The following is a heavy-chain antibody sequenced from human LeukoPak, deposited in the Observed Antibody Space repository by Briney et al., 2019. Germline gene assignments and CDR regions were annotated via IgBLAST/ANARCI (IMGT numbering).Heavy chain of an antibody. Sequence: ASVKVSCKASGYSFTGYYMHWVRQAPGQGLEWMGWINPNSGDTKYAQKFQGRVTMTRDTSISTAYMELTRLRSDDTAVYYCASPPLRAVWGVTLAYWGQGALVTVSS. CDR1: GYSFTGYY. V-gene: IGHV1-2*02. CDR2: INPNSGDT. D-gene: IGHD3-10*01. J-gene: IGHJ4*02. CDR3: ASPPLRAVWGVTLAY.